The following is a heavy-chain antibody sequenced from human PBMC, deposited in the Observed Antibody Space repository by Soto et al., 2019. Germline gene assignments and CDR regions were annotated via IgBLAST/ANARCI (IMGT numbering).Heavy chain of an antibody. J-gene: IGHJ6*03. CDR3: AKDLDIVVVVFMDV. CDR2: ISGSGGST. V-gene: IGHV3-23*01. D-gene: IGHD2-15*01. CDR1: GFTFSSYA. Sequence: GGSLRLSCAASGFTFSSYAMSWVRQAPGKGLEWVSAISGSGGSTYYADSVKGRFTISGDNSKNTLYLQMNSLRAEDTAIYYCAKDLDIVVVVFMDVWGKGTTVTVSS.